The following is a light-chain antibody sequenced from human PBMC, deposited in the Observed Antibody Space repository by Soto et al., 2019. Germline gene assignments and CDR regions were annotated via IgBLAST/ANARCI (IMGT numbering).Light chain of an antibody. CDR2: HAS. V-gene: IGKV1-6*01. CDR1: RGVGHD. Sequence: AIQMTQSPSSLSASVGDTVTITCRASRGVGHDLGWYQQKPGKAPKLLIYHASTLQSGVPSRFSGSGSGTECTLTISSLQAEDFATYYCLQDYDNPLTFGGGTKVEIK. J-gene: IGKJ4*01. CDR3: LQDYDNPLT.